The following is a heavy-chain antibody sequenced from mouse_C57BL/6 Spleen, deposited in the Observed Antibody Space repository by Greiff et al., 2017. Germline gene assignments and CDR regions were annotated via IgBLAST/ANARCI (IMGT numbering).Heavy chain of an antibody. Sequence: QVQLQQPGAELLKPGASVKLSCKASGYTFTGYWMPWVKQRPGRGLEGMGRIDPSSGSTKYNEKFKSKATRTVDKPSSTAYMQLSSLTSEDSAVYYCATAQATAWFAYWGQGTLVTVSA. D-gene: IGHD3-2*02. V-gene: IGHV1-72*01. CDR1: GYTFTGYW. CDR3: ATAQATAWFAY. J-gene: IGHJ3*01. CDR2: IDPSSGST.